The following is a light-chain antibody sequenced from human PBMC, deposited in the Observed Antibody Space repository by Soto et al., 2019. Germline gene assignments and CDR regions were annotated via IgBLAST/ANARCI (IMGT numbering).Light chain of an antibody. Sequence: DIQMTQSPSILSASVGDRVTITCRASQSINTWLSWYQQKPGKAPSLLIYDASNLKSGVPSRFSGSGSGTEFTLTISSLQPDDSGSYYCQQHKSYPVTFGGGTKVDIK. V-gene: IGKV1-5*01. J-gene: IGKJ4*01. CDR3: QQHKSYPVT. CDR1: QSINTW. CDR2: DAS.